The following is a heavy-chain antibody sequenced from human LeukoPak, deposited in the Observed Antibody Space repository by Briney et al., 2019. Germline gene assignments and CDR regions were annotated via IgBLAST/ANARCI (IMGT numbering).Heavy chain of an antibody. Sequence: SETLSLTCTVSGGSISSGDYYWSWIRQPPGKGLEWIGYIYYSGSTYYNPSLKSRVTISVDTSKSQFSLKLSSVTAADTAVYYCAGSGYSYGFDWYFDLWGRGTLVTVSS. J-gene: IGHJ2*01. CDR2: IYYSGST. CDR1: GGSISSGDYY. D-gene: IGHD5-18*01. V-gene: IGHV4-30-4*01. CDR3: AGSGYSYGFDWYFDL.